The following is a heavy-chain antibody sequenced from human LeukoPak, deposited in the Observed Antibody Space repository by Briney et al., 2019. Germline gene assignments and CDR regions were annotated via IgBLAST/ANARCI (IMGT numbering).Heavy chain of an antibody. V-gene: IGHV4-39*07. CDR1: GGSISSSSYY. CDR2: IYYSGST. J-gene: IGHJ2*01. Sequence: SETLSLTCTVSGGSISSSSYYWGWIRQPPGKGLEWIGSIYYSGSTYYNPSLKSRVTISVDTSKNQFSLKLSSVTAADTAVYYCARGAYGGNSYWYFDLWGRGTLVTVSS. CDR3: ARGAYGGNSYWYFDL. D-gene: IGHD4-23*01.